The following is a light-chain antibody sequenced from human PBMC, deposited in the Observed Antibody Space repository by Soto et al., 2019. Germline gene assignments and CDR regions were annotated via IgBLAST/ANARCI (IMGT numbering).Light chain of an antibody. CDR2: GAS. V-gene: IGKV3D-15*01. J-gene: IGKJ4*01. Sequence: EIVMTQSPAPVSLSPGGRATLSCRTSESVSTNLAWYQQKPGQAPRLLIYGASNRATGIPDRFSGSGSGTDFTLTISSLQPEDFATYFCQQTFSTYVSFGGGTKVDIK. CDR1: ESVSTN. CDR3: QQTFSTYVS.